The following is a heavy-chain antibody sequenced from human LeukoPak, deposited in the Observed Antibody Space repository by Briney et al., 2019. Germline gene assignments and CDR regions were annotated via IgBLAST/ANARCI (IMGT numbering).Heavy chain of an antibody. D-gene: IGHD2-2*01. CDR3: ARDTSSTRINWFDP. Sequence: ASVTVSCKASGYTFTGYYMHWVRQAPGQRLEWMGWINPNSGGTNYAQKFQGRVTMTRDTSISTAYMELSRLRSDDTAVYYCARDTSSTRINWFDPWGQGTLVTVSS. CDR1: GYTFTGYY. V-gene: IGHV1-2*02. J-gene: IGHJ5*02. CDR2: INPNSGGT.